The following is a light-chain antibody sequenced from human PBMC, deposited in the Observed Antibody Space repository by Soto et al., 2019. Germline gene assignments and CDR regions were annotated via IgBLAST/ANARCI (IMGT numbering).Light chain of an antibody. Sequence: DFVLTPSPDSLPVSLGDRATISCKSSQTILSSSTNMNYLAWYQQKPGQPPKLLINWASTRESGVPDRFSGSGSGTDFTLTISSLQAEDVAVYYCQQYYGSPLTFGQGTKVDIK. V-gene: IGKV4-1*01. CDR2: WAS. J-gene: IGKJ1*01. CDR1: QTILSSSTNMNY. CDR3: QQYYGSPLT.